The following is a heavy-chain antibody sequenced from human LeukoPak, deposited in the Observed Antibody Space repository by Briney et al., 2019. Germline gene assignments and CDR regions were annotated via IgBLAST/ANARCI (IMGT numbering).Heavy chain of an antibody. J-gene: IGHJ4*02. D-gene: IGHD6-13*01. Sequence: PGGSLRLSCAASGFTFSSYAMSWVRQAPGKGLEWVSAISGSGGSTYYADSVKGRFTISRDNSKNTLYLQMNSLRAEDTAVYYCARGGSSSWYALFDYWGQGTLVTVSS. V-gene: IGHV3-23*01. CDR3: ARGGSSSWYALFDY. CDR1: GFTFSSYA. CDR2: ISGSGGST.